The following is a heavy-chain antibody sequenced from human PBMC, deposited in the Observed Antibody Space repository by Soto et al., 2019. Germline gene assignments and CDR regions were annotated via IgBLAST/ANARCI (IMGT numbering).Heavy chain of an antibody. J-gene: IGHJ6*03. CDR2: IWNSGTT. CDR3: AGGGSIDVYTRRLMDV. CDR1: GGSIRSYC. Sequence: QVQLQESGPTLVKPSETLSLTCTVSGGSIRSYCWTWIRQPPGEGLAWIGCIWNSGTTNYNTSLKSGDAISLDHQKSQISLQLSSVTVADTAFYYCAGGGSIDVYTRRLMDVWGKGTTVTVSS. D-gene: IGHD1-1*01. V-gene: IGHV4-59*08.